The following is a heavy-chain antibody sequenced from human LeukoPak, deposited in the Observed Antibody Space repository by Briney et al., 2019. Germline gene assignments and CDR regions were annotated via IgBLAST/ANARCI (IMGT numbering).Heavy chain of an antibody. V-gene: IGHV3-30-3*01. Sequence: GRSLTLSCAASGFTFSDYAMHWVRQAPGKGLEWVTLISYNGVNKYYADSVKGRFTISRDNSKNTLYLQMDSLRAEDTAVYYCARAKDGTNIPDYWGRGTLVTVSS. CDR2: ISYNGVNK. CDR1: GFTFSDYA. D-gene: IGHD5-24*01. J-gene: IGHJ4*02. CDR3: ARAKDGTNIPDY.